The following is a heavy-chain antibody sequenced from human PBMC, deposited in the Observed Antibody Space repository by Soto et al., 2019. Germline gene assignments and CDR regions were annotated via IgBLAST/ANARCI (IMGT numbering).Heavy chain of an antibody. V-gene: IGHV3-21*01. CDR2: ISGPSIYI. CDR3: ARGFRTGFNV. CDR1: GFTFSGYS. Sequence: EVQLVESGGGLVKPGGSLRLSCVASGFTFSGYSINWVRQAPGKGLEWVSYISGPSIYIYYADSVKGRFTIPRDNAKSAVYLQMHSLRAEDTAVYYCARGFRTGFNVWGQGTTVSVSS. D-gene: IGHD7-27*01. J-gene: IGHJ6*02.